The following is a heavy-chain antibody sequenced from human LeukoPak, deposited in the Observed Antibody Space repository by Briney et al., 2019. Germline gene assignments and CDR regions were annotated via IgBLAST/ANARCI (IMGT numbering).Heavy chain of an antibody. V-gene: IGHV3-74*01. CDR1: GFGFSSHW. CDR3: ARDPSVNNAIGYNWFDH. Sequence: TGGSLRLSCAASGFGFSSHWMHWVRQAPGKGLVWVSRSNSDGSVRNYADSVEGRFIISRDNAKNTLYLQMNNLGVEDMAVYFCARDPSVNNAIGYNWFDHWGQGALVTVSS. CDR2: SNSDGSVR. D-gene: IGHD2/OR15-2a*01. J-gene: IGHJ5*02.